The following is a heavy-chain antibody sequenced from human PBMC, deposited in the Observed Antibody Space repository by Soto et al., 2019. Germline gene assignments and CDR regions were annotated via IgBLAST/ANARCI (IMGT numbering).Heavy chain of an antibody. V-gene: IGHV3-64D*08. J-gene: IGHJ6*02. CDR1: GFTFSSYA. CDR3: AKDLYYYDSSGYYPFYYGMDV. Sequence: GGSLRLSCAASGFTFSSYAMSWVRQAPGKGLEYVSAISSNGGSTYYADSVKGRFTISRDNSKNTLYLQMSSLRAEDTAVYYCAKDLYYYDSSGYYPFYYGMDVWGQGTTVTVSS. D-gene: IGHD3-22*01. CDR2: ISSNGGST.